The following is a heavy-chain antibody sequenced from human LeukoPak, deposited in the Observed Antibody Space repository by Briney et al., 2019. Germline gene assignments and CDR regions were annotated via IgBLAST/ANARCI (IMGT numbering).Heavy chain of an antibody. D-gene: IGHD4-23*01. CDR1: DGSISSGDYY. CDR2: IYYSGST. J-gene: IGHJ3*02. Sequence: SQTLSLTCTVSDGSISSGDYYWSWIRQPPGKGLEWIGYIYYSGSTYYNPSLKSRVTISVDTSKNQFSLKLSSVTAADTAVYYCARAPGLYGGIRTSDAFDIWGQGTMVTVSS. V-gene: IGHV4-30-4*01. CDR3: ARAPGLYGGIRTSDAFDI.